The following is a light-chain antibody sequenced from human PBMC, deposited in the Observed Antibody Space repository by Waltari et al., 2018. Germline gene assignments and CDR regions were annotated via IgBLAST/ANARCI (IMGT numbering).Light chain of an antibody. CDR1: QSISSW. J-gene: IGKJ1*01. Sequence: DIQMTQSPSTLSASVGDRVTITCRASQSISSWLAWYQQKPGKAPNFLIYKASSLQSGVPSRFSGSGSGTEFTLTISSLQPDDFATYYCQQYNSYQWTFGQGTKVEIK. CDR3: QQYNSYQWT. V-gene: IGKV1-5*03. CDR2: KAS.